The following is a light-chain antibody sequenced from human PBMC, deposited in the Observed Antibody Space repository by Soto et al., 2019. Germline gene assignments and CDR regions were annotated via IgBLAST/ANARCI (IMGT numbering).Light chain of an antibody. J-gene: IGKJ2*01. CDR2: GAS. CDR3: QQYFNWPPYT. CDR1: QSVNSN. V-gene: IGKV3-15*01. Sequence: EVVLTQSQPTLSVSPRGRASLXCRPSQSVNSNLAWYQQKPGQAPRLLIYGASTRATGIPARFSGSGSGTEFTLTISSLQSEDFAVYYCQQYFNWPPYTFGQGTKVDIK.